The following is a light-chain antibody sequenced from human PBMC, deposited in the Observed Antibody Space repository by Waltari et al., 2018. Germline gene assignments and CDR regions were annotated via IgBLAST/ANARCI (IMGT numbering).Light chain of an antibody. V-gene: IGKV3-20*01. CDR2: GAS. CDR3: QQYDISPLT. CDR1: QTVRTTY. Sequence: LVFTQSPGTLSLSRGERATLSCRASQTVRTTYLAWYQQKPGQAPSLLIYGASSRATGIPDRFSGSGSGTDFSLTISSLEPEDFAVYYCQQYDISPLTFGGGTKVEIK. J-gene: IGKJ4*01.